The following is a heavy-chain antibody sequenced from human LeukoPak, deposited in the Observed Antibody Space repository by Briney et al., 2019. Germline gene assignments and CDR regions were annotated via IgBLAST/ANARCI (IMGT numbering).Heavy chain of an antibody. Sequence: PSETLSLTCAVSGGSISSSNWWSWVRQPPGKGLEWIAEIYHSGRANYNPSLKSRVTISVDKPKNQFSLTVNSVTAADTAVYYCAKDLFRWSFDYWGQGTLVTVSS. CDR2: IYHSGRA. CDR1: GGSISSSNW. J-gene: IGHJ4*02. V-gene: IGHV4-4*02. D-gene: IGHD2-8*01. CDR3: AKDLFRWSFDY.